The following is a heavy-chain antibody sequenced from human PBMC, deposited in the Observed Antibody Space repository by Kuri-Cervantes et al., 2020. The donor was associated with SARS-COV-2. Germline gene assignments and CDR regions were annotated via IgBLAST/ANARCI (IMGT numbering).Heavy chain of an antibody. CDR2: IYTSGST. CDR3: AKAGGYCSSTSCYPYYFDY. D-gene: IGHD2-2*03. V-gene: IGHV4-4*07. Sequence: ESLKISCAASGFTFSDHYMDWIRQPAGKGLEWIGRIYTSGSTNYNPSLKSRVTMSVDTSKNQFSLKLSSVTAADTAVYYCAKAGGYCSSTSCYPYYFDYWGQGTRVTGSS. CDR1: GFTFSDHY. J-gene: IGHJ4*02.